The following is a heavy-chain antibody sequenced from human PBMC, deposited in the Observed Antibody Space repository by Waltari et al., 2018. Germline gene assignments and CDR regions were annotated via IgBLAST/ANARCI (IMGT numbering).Heavy chain of an antibody. CDR2: IIPSLGIA. J-gene: IGHJ4*02. CDR1: GGTFSSYT. D-gene: IGHD3-16*01. CDR3: ARGGKYPESPNYDY. Sequence: QVQLVQSGAEVKKPGSSVKVSCKASGGTFSSYTISWVRQAPGQGLEWMGRIIPSLGIANYAQKFQGRVTMTADKSTSTAYMELSSLRSEDTAVYYCARGGKYPESPNYDYWGQGTLVTVSS. V-gene: IGHV1-69*02.